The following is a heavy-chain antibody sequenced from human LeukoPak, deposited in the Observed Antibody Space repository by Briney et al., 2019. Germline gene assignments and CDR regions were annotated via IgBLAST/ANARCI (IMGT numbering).Heavy chain of an antibody. V-gene: IGHV3-15*01. J-gene: IGHJ4*02. CDR1: GFTFSNAW. CDR2: IKSKIDGGTT. Sequence: GGSLRLSCAASGFTFSNAWMSWVRQTPGKGLEWVGRIKSKIDGGTTDYAAPVKGRFTISRDDSKNTLYLQMNSLKTEDTAVYYCTTGVSSGWYPHYWGQGTLVTVSS. CDR3: TTGVSSGWYPHY. D-gene: IGHD6-19*01.